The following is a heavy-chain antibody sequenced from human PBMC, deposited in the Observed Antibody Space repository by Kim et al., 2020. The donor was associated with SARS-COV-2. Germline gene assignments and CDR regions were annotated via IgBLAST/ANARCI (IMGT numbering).Heavy chain of an antibody. CDR3: ARVDSGSYQVWLDP. D-gene: IGHD1-26*01. J-gene: IGHJ5*02. Sequence: ASVKVSCKASRDTFTNYYLHWVRQAPGQGLEWMGLINPTLGSTTYAQKFKGRVTLTRDTSTSTVYMELHSLTAEDTAVFYCARVDSGSYQVWLDPWGQGTLVTVSS. CDR2: INPTLGST. CDR1: RDTFTNYY. V-gene: IGHV1-46*01.